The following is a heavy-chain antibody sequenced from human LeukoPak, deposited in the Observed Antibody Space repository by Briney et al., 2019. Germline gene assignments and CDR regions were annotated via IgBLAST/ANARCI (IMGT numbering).Heavy chain of an antibody. CDR2: TSSFSDNT. CDR1: GYTFTSYG. Sequence: ASVKVSCKPSGYTFTSYGISWVRQAPGQGLEWMGWTSSFSDNTKYAERFQGRVTMTTDISTSTAYMELRSLRFDDTAVYYCPRVQVKTRGSYFRDDYWGQGTLVTVSS. CDR3: PRVQVKTRGSYFRDDY. J-gene: IGHJ4*02. D-gene: IGHD3-10*01. V-gene: IGHV1-18*01.